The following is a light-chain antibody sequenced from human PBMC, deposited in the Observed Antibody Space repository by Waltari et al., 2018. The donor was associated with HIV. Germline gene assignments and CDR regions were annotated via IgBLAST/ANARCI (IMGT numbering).Light chain of an antibody. V-gene: IGLV2-14*03. J-gene: IGLJ3*02. Sequence: QSALTQPASVSGSPGQSITISCTGTSSDVGGYNYVSWYRQHPGQAPKLMIYDVNKRPSGVSNRFSGSKSGNTASLTISGLQAEDEADYHCSSYTRSSTWVFGGGTKLTVL. CDR1: SSDVGGYNY. CDR3: SSYTRSSTWV. CDR2: DVN.